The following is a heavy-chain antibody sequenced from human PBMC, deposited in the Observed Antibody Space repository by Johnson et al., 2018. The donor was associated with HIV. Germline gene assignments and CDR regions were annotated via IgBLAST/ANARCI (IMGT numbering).Heavy chain of an antibody. Sequence: QVQLVESGGGVVQPGRSLRLSCAASGFTFSSYAMHWVRQAPGKGLEWVAVMSYDGSSKYYADSVKGRFTISRDNSMNTLYLQMNSLRAEDTAVYYCARDQAIFGVVLASDAFDIWGQGTMVTVSS. D-gene: IGHD3-3*01. CDR3: ARDQAIFGVVLASDAFDI. J-gene: IGHJ3*02. CDR1: GFTFSSYA. CDR2: MSYDGSSK. V-gene: IGHV3-30*04.